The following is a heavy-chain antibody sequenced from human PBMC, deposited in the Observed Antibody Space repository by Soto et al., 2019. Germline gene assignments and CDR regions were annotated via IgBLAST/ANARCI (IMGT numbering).Heavy chain of an antibody. J-gene: IGHJ3*02. CDR2: ISAYNGNT. Sequence: QVQLVQSGAEVKKPGASVKVSCKASGYTFTSYVISWVRQAPGQGLEWMGWISAYNGNTNYAQKLQGRVTMTTDTATSTAYMELRSLRSEDTAVYYWARDDTIFGVVIIEDAFDIWGQGTMVTVSS. D-gene: IGHD3-3*01. V-gene: IGHV1-18*01. CDR1: GYTFTSYV. CDR3: ARDDTIFGVVIIEDAFDI.